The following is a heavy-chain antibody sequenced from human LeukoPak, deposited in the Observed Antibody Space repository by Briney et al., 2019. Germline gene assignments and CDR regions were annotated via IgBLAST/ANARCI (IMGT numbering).Heavy chain of an antibody. CDR3: ARFWGSYPPDY. Sequence: PGGSLRLSCAASGFTFSSYAMSWVRQAPGKGLDWVSAASEDGGTTYYAGSVKGRFAISRDNTKNTLYLQVNSLRAEDTAVYYCARFWGSYPPDYWGQGTLVTVSS. CDR1: GFTFSSYA. V-gene: IGHV3-23*01. CDR2: ASEDGGTT. D-gene: IGHD3-16*01. J-gene: IGHJ4*02.